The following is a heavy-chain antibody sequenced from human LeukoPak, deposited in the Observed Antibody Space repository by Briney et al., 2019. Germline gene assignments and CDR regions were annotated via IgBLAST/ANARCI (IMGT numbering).Heavy chain of an antibody. V-gene: IGHV4-59*01. CDR3: ARGCYDSSGYSNTFDI. J-gene: IGHJ3*02. CDR2: IHYNGHT. D-gene: IGHD3-22*01. Sequence: PSETLSLTCTVSGAAISSSYWSWIRQPPGKRLEWLGFIHYNGHTNYNPSLQSRVTISTDTSKNQFSLKLNSVTAADTAVHYCARGCYDSSGYSNTFDIWGQGTMVTVSS. CDR1: GAAISSSY.